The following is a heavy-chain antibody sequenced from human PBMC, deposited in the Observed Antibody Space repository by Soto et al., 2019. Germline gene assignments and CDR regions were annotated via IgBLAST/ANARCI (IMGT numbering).Heavy chain of an antibody. CDR3: AKKATFSSAPDY. CDR2: INSSGGTT. D-gene: IGHD3-10*01. V-gene: IGHV3-23*01. J-gene: IGHJ4*02. CDR1: GFTFSNHA. Sequence: GSLRLSCAASGFTFSNHAMTWVRQPPGKGLEWVSTINSSGGTTQYADSVKGRFTLSRDNSKNTLYLQMTSLTADDTAAYYCAKKATFSSAPDYWGRGTLVTVSS.